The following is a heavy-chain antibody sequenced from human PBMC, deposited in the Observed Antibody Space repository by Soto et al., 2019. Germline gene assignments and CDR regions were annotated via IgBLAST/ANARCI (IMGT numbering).Heavy chain of an antibody. V-gene: IGHV1-69*13. Sequence: SVKVSCKASGGTFSSYAISWVRQAPGQGLEWMGVIIPIFGTANYAQKFQGRVTITADESTSTAYMELSSLRSEDTAVYYCATEYYYGSGSYHWFDPWGQGTLVTVSS. J-gene: IGHJ5*02. CDR3: ATEYYYGSGSYHWFDP. D-gene: IGHD3-10*01. CDR2: IIPIFGTA. CDR1: GGTFSSYA.